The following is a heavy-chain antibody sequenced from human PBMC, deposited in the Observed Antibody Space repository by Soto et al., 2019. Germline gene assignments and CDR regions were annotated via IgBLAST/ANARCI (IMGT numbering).Heavy chain of an antibody. Sequence: GGSLILSCAASGFTFSSYWMSWVRQAPGKGLEWVANIKQDGSEKYYVDSVKGRFTISRDNAKNSLYLQMNSLRAEDTAVYYCASGGSSLNFDSWGQGTLVTVSS. CDR3: ASGGSSLNFDS. V-gene: IGHV3-7*01. CDR2: IKQDGSEK. D-gene: IGHD6-6*01. J-gene: IGHJ4*02. CDR1: GFTFSSYW.